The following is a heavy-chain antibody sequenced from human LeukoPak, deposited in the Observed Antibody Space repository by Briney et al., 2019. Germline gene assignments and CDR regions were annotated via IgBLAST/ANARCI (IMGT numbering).Heavy chain of an antibody. J-gene: IGHJ4*02. CDR2: IYYSGST. Sequence: SETLSLTCTVSGGSISSSSYYWGWIRQPPGKGLEWIGSIYYSGSTYYSPSLKSRVTISVDTSKNQFSLKLSSVTAADTAVYYCARQGYSYGYSFDYWGQGTLVTVSS. V-gene: IGHV4-39*01. CDR3: ARQGYSYGYSFDY. CDR1: GGSISSSSYY. D-gene: IGHD5-18*01.